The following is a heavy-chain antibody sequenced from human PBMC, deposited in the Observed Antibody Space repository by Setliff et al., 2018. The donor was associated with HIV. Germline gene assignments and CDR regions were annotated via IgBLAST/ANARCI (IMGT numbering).Heavy chain of an antibody. CDR3: ASGQWLEHAFDI. CDR1: GGSIGIRSYF. D-gene: IGHD6-19*01. V-gene: IGHV4-39*01. CDR2: VYSSGST. Sequence: PSETLSLTCTVSGGSIGIRSYFGGWIRQPPGKGLEWIGSVYSSGSTYYNPSLKSRVTVSVDTSKDQFSLRLGSVTVADTAVYYCASGQWLEHAFDIWGQGTVVTVSS. J-gene: IGHJ3*02.